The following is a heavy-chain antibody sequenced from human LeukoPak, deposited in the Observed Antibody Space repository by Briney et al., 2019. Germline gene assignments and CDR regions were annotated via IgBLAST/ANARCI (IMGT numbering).Heavy chain of an antibody. D-gene: IGHD3-16*01. J-gene: IGHJ4*02. CDR1: GGSISSGSYY. CDR2: FYNSGRS. CDR3: TRGAGWLIDY. V-gene: IGHV4-61*03. Sequence: SETLSLTCTVSGGSISSGSYYWSWIRRPPGKGLEWIGYFYNSGRSTYNPSLKSRVTISADTSRNHFSLKLNSVTTADTAVYYCTRGAGWLIDYWGQGILVTVSS.